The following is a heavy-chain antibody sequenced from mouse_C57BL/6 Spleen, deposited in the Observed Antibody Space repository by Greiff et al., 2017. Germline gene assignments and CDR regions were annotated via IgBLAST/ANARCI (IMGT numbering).Heavy chain of an antibody. Sequence: QVQLQQSGPELVKPGASVKISCKASGYSFTSYYIHWVKQRPGQGLEWIGWIYPGSGNTKYNEKFKGKATLTADTSSSTAYMQLSSLTSEDSAVYYCARTLPGPNYYAMDYWGQGTSVTVSS. V-gene: IGHV1-66*01. J-gene: IGHJ4*01. CDR2: IYPGSGNT. D-gene: IGHD2-1*01. CDR3: ARTLPGPNYYAMDY. CDR1: GYSFTSYY.